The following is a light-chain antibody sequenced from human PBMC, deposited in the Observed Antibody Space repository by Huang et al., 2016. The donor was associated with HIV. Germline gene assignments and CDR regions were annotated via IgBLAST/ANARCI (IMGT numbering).Light chain of an antibody. CDR3: QQFNNWPPA. Sequence: ETLMTQFPATLSVSPGERATLSCRASQNVRNNLAWYQLKPGHAPRLLFYEASSRATGVPGRFSASGSGIDFTLTISSLQSEDFAVYYCQQFNNWPPAFGGGTTVEIK. CDR1: QNVRNN. J-gene: IGKJ4*01. V-gene: IGKV3-15*01. CDR2: EAS.